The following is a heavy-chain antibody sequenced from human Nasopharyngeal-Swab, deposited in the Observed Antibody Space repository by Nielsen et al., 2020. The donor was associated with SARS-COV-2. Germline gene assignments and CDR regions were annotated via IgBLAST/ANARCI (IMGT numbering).Heavy chain of an antibody. D-gene: IGHD6-19*01. CDR3: ATSMAVAGTQPPLY. J-gene: IGHJ4*02. CDR1: GYTLTELS. CDR2: FDPEDGET. Sequence: ASVKVSCKVSGYTLTELSMHWVRQAPGKGLEWMGGFDPEDGETIYVQKFQGRVTMTEDTSTDTAYMELSSLRSEDTAVYYCATSMAVAGTQPPLYWGQGTLVTVSS. V-gene: IGHV1-24*01.